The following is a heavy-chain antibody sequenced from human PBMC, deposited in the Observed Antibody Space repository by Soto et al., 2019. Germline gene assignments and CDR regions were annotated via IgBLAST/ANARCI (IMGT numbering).Heavy chain of an antibody. J-gene: IGHJ4*02. CDR2: ISGSGGST. V-gene: IGHV3-23*01. CDR3: AKDVVAAGQGYYFDY. Sequence: GGSLRLSCAASGFTFSSYAMSWVRQAPGKGLEWVSAISGSGGSTYYAHSVKGRFTISRDNSKNTLYLQMNSLRAEDTAVYYCAKDVVAAGQGYYFDYWGQGTLVTVSS. CDR1: GFTFSSYA. D-gene: IGHD6-13*01.